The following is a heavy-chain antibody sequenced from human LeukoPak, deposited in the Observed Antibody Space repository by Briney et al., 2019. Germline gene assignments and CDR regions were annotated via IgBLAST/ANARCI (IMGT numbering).Heavy chain of an antibody. Sequence: SETLSLTCTVSGGSISIYYWSWIRQPAGKGLEWIGRIYTSGSTNYNPSLKSRVTMSVDTSKNQFSLKLSSVTAADTAVYYCARDPSYGSGRNWFDPWGQGTLVTVSS. J-gene: IGHJ5*02. CDR3: ARDPSYGSGRNWFDP. V-gene: IGHV4-4*07. CDR1: GGSISIYY. D-gene: IGHD3-10*01. CDR2: IYTSGST.